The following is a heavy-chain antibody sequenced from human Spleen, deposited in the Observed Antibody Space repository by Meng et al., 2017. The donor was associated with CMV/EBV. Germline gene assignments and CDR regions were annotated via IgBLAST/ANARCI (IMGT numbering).Heavy chain of an antibody. CDR1: CYY. V-gene: IGHV4-34*01. CDR3: ARGRYGQIVVVPAAIRGWFDP. CDR2: INHSGST. Sequence: CYYWSWIRQPPGKGLEWIGEINHSGSTNYNPSLKSRVTISVDTSKNQFSLKLSSVTAADTAVYYCARGRYGQIVVVPAAIRGWFDPWGQGTLVTVSS. J-gene: IGHJ5*02. D-gene: IGHD2-2*02.